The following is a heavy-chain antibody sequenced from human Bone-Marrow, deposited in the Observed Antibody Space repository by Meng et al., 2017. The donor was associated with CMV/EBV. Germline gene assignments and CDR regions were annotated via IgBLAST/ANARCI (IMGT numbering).Heavy chain of an antibody. CDR3: ARTILRFWSGYYIICGFDP. Sequence: GGSLRLSCAASGFTFSSYSMNWVRQAPGKGLEWVSSISSSSSYIYSADSVKGRFTISRDNRKSSLYLQMNSLGVEDTAVYYCARTILRFWSGYYIICGFDPWGQGTLVTVSS. J-gene: IGHJ5*02. CDR2: ISSSSSYI. V-gene: IGHV3-21*01. CDR1: GFTFSSYS. D-gene: IGHD3-3*01.